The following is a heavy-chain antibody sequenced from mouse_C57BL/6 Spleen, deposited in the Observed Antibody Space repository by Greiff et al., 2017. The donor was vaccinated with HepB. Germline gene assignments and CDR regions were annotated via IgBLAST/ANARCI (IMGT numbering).Heavy chain of an antibody. CDR3: ARRAGPYYYGSSYFDY. V-gene: IGHV1-54*01. D-gene: IGHD1-1*01. Sequence: VKLQESGAELVRPGTSVKVSCKASGYAFTNYLIEWVKQRPGQGLEWIGVINPGSGGTNYNEKFKGKATLTADKSSSTAYMQLSSLTSEDSAVYFCARRAGPYYYGSSYFDYWGQGTTLTVSS. J-gene: IGHJ2*01. CDR1: GYAFTNYL. CDR2: INPGSGGT.